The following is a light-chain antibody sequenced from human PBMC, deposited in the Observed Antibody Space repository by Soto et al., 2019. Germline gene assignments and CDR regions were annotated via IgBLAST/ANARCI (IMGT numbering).Light chain of an antibody. Sequence: EIVMTQSPATLSVSPGERATLSCMASQSVSSSYLAWYQHKPGQAPRLLIHGASSRVTGIPDRFSGSGFGTEFTLTISSLQSEDFVVYYCQQYSNWPLPSFGGGTKVDIK. CDR3: QQYSNWPLPS. J-gene: IGKJ4*01. V-gene: IGKV3D-15*01. CDR1: QSVSSSY. CDR2: GAS.